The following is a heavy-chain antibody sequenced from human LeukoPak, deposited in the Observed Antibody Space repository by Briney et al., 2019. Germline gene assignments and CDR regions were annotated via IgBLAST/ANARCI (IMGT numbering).Heavy chain of an antibody. Sequence: ASVKVSCKASGYTFTSYGISWVRQAPGQGLEWMGWISAYNGNTNYAQKLQGRVTMTADTSTSTAYMEVRSLRSDDTALYYCAREVGYCTSSSCPLYYFDYWGQGTLVTVSS. V-gene: IGHV1-18*01. CDR2: ISAYNGNT. CDR3: AREVGYCTSSSCPLYYFDY. J-gene: IGHJ4*02. D-gene: IGHD2-2*01. CDR1: GYTFTSYG.